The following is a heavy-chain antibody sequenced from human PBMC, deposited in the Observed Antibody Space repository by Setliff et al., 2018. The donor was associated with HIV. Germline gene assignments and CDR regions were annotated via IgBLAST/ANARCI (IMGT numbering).Heavy chain of an antibody. CDR3: ARARRDSYDRGRRNHYYIDV. Sequence: ASVKVSCKASGYTFTSYDINWVRQATGQGLEWMGWMNPNSGNTGYAQKFQGRVTMTRDASISTAYMELNTLKFEDTAVYYCARARRDSYDRGRRNHYYIDVWGKGTTVTVSS. CDR1: GYTFTSYD. V-gene: IGHV1-8*02. CDR2: MNPNSGNT. D-gene: IGHD3-22*01. J-gene: IGHJ6*03.